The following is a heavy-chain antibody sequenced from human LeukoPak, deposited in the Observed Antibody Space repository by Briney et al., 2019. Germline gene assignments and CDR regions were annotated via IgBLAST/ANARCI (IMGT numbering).Heavy chain of an antibody. V-gene: IGHV3-53*01. Sequence: PGGSLRLSCAASGFIVRNYYLSWVRQAPGKGLEWVSVIYSGGSTYYADSVEGRFTISRDNSKNTLYLQMNSLRAEDTAVYYCARVVYRHYFDYWGQGTLVTVSS. D-gene: IGHD4-11*01. CDR2: IYSGGST. CDR3: ARVVYRHYFDY. J-gene: IGHJ4*02. CDR1: GFIVRNYY.